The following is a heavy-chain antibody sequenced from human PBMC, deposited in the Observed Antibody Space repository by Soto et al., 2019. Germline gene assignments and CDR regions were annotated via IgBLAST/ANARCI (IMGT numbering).Heavy chain of an antibody. V-gene: IGHV3-30-3*01. D-gene: IGHD4-4*01. CDR2: ISYDGSNK. CDR1: GFTFSCYA. CDR3: ARPLWRDDYNWGYFDL. J-gene: IGHJ2*01. Sequence: QVQLVESGGGVVQPGRSLRLSCAASGFTFSCYAMHWVRQAPGKGLEWVAVISYDGSNKYYADSVKGRFTISRDNFKTTLYLQMNSLRTEDTAVYYCARPLWRDDYNWGYFDLWGRGTLVTVSS.